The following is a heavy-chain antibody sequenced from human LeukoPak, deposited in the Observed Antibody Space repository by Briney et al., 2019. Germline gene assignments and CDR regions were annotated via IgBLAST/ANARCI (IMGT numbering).Heavy chain of an antibody. D-gene: IGHD4-17*01. CDR3: ARPDHQAVDYGDFPVYYGMDV. V-gene: IGHV4-39*07. CDR2: IYYSGST. Sequence: SETLSLTCTVSGGSISSSSYYWGWIRQPPGKGLEWIGSIYYSGSTYYNPSLKSRVTISVDTSKNQFSLKLSSVTAADTAVYYCARPDHQAVDYGDFPVYYGMDVWGQGTTVTVSS. J-gene: IGHJ6*02. CDR1: GGSISSSSYY.